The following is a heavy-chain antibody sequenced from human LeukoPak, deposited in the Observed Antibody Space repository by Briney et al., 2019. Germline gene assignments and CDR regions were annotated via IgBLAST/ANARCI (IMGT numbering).Heavy chain of an antibody. Sequence: GGSLRLSCAASGFTFSSYGMHWVRQTPGKGLEWVAFIRYDGSNKYYADSVKGRFTISRDNAKNSLYLQMNSLTAEDTAVYYCARVDFWSGHYYFDYWGQGTLVTVSS. CDR1: GFTFSSYG. CDR2: IRYDGSNK. J-gene: IGHJ4*02. D-gene: IGHD3-3*01. V-gene: IGHV3-30*02. CDR3: ARVDFWSGHYYFDY.